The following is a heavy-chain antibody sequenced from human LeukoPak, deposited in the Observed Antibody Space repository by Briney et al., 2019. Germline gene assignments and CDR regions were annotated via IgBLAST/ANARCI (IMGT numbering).Heavy chain of an antibody. Sequence: PGGSLRLSCAASGFTFITYGMHWVRQAPGKGLEWVAVISYDGSNKYYADSVKGRFTISGDNSKNTLYLQMNSLRAEDTAVYYCASNRLSGYDPSPFDYWGQGTLVTVSS. J-gene: IGHJ4*02. CDR2: ISYDGSNK. V-gene: IGHV3-30*03. CDR1: GFTFITYG. D-gene: IGHD3-16*01. CDR3: ASNRLSGYDPSPFDY.